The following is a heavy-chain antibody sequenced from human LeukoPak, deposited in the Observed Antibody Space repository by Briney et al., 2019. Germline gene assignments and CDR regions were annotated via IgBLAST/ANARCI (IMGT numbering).Heavy chain of an antibody. Sequence: SVTVSFKASAGTFSTYAISWVRHAPGQGLEWMGGIIPIFGTANYAQKFQGRVTITADESTSTAYMELSSLRSEDTAVYYCARDAGQLWLVYWGQGTLVTVSS. CDR3: ARDAGQLWLVY. D-gene: IGHD5-18*01. CDR2: IIPIFGTA. V-gene: IGHV1-69*13. CDR1: AGTFSTYA. J-gene: IGHJ4*02.